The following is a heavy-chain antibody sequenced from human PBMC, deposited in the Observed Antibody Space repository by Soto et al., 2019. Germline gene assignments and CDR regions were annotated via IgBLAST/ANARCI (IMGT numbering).Heavy chain of an antibody. V-gene: IGHV3-30*18. CDR1: GFTFSDYA. D-gene: IGHD6-19*01. CDR2: VSHDGRNT. Sequence: VQLVESGGGVVQPGRSLRLSCAASGFTFSDYAMHWVRQAPGKGLEWVAVVSHDGRNTHYADSVKGRFTISRDSSKNTVALEMTSRRAEDTAVYYCAKGGRQWLVTSAFNYWGQGALVTVAS. J-gene: IGHJ4*02. CDR3: AKGGRQWLVTSAFNY.